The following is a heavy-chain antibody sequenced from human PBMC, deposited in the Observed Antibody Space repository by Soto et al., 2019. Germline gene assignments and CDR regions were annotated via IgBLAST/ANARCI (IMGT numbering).Heavy chain of an antibody. CDR1: GFTFSSYA. Sequence: QVQLVESGGGVVQPGRSLRLSCAASGFTFSSYAMHWVRQAPGKGLEWVAVISYDGSNKYYADSVKGLFTISRDNSKNTLYLQMNSLRAEDTAVYYCARAYEGDYFDYWGQGTLVTVSS. CDR2: ISYDGSNK. J-gene: IGHJ4*02. CDR3: ARAYEGDYFDY. D-gene: IGHD3-16*01. V-gene: IGHV3-30-3*01.